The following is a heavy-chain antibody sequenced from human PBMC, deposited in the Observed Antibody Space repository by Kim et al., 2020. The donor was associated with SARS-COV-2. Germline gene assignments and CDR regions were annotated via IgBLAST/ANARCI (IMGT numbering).Heavy chain of an antibody. CDR1: GFTFSDYY. V-gene: IGHV3-11*01. D-gene: IGHD1-26*01. J-gene: IGHJ4*01. Sequence: GGSLRLSCAVSGFTFSDYYMAWIRRAPGKGLECVSYINKSGSLSYYADSVKGRFTISRDNAKNILYLQMNGLRAEDTAVYYCAQLPDIGGYTEGAFDHW. CDR3: AQLPDIGGYTEGAFDH. CDR2: INKSGSLS.